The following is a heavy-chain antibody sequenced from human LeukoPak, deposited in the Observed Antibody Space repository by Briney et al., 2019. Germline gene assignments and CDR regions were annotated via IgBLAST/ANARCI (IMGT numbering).Heavy chain of an antibody. CDR3: ATLKGSYYYDSSGWDY. CDR1: GFTFNNYN. D-gene: IGHD3-22*01. J-gene: IGHJ4*02. Sequence: PGGSLRLSCAASGFTFNNYNMNWVRQAPGKGLEWVSSIGSGSSDIYYADSVKGRFTISRDNAKKSLYLQMNSLRAEDTAIYYCATLKGSYYYDSSGWDYWGQGTLVTVSS. CDR2: IGSGSSDI. V-gene: IGHV3-21*01.